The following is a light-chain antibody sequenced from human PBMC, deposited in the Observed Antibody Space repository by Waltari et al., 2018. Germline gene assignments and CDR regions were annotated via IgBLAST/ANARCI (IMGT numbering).Light chain of an antibody. CDR3: CSCADSWTRV. Sequence: QPALTQPASVSGSPGQSITISCTASRSDVGRYDLVSWYHQHPAKAPQVIIFEDNKRPSGVSGRLSGSKAGHTASLTISELRAEDEADYYGCSCADSWTRVFGGGTKLTVL. CDR1: RSDVGRYDL. CDR2: EDN. V-gene: IGLV2-23*01. J-gene: IGLJ3*02.